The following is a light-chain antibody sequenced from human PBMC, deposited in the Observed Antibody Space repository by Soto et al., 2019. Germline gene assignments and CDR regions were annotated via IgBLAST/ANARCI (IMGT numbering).Light chain of an antibody. J-gene: IGKJ1*01. Sequence: AIQMTQSTSSLSASVGDRVTLTCRASQGIRSELGWYQQKPGKAPNLLIYTASTLQSGVPSRFSGSGSGTDFTLTISRLEPEDFAVYYCQQYGSSPGTFGQGTKVDIK. V-gene: IGKV1-6*01. CDR2: TAS. CDR3: QQYGSSPGT. CDR1: QGIRSE.